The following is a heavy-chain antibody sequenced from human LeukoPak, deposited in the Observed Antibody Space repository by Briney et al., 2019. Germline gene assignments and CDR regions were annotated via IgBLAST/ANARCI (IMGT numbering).Heavy chain of an antibody. J-gene: IGHJ4*02. Sequence: GGSLRLSCAASGFTFDDYTMHWVRQAPGKGLEWVSLISWDGGSTYYADSVKGRFTISRDNSKNSLYLQMNSLRTEDTALYYCAKDARRDGYNFMDYWGQGTLVTVSS. CDR2: ISWDGGST. CDR1: GFTFDDYT. D-gene: IGHD5-24*01. V-gene: IGHV3-43*01. CDR3: AKDARRDGYNFMDY.